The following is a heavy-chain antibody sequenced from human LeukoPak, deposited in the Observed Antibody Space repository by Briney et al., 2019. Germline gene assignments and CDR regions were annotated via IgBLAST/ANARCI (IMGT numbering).Heavy chain of an antibody. D-gene: IGHD6-13*01. CDR3: ARDQSLAAAGYDAFDI. Sequence: SETLSLTRTVSGGSLSSGDYYWSWIRPPPGKGLERIGYTYYSGSTYYNPSLKSRVTISLDTSKNQFSLKLSSVTAADTAVYYCARDQSLAAAGYDAFDIWGQRTMVTVSS. CDR1: GGSLSSGDYY. CDR2: TYYSGST. J-gene: IGHJ3*02. V-gene: IGHV4-30-4*08.